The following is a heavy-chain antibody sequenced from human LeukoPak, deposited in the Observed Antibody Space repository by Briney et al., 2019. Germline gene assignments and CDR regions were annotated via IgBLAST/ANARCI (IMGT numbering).Heavy chain of an antibody. J-gene: IGHJ4*02. CDR1: GFTFDDYA. CDR2: ISWNSGTI. D-gene: IGHD7-27*01. Sequence: GRSLRLSCAASGFTFDDYAMHWVRQAPGKGLEWVSGISWNSGTIVYADSVKGRFTISRDNAKNSLYLQMNSLRAEDTALYYCASFRGGLGILYWGQGTLVTASS. CDR3: ASFRGGLGILY. V-gene: IGHV3-9*01.